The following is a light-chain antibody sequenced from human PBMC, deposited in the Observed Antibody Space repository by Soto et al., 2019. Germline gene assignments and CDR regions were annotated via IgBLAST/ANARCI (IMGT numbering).Light chain of an antibody. J-gene: IGKJ1*01. CDR2: AAA. CDR3: QQSYSTLWT. CDR1: QSISSY. V-gene: IGKV1-39*01. Sequence: DIQMTQSPSSLSASVGDRVTITCRASQSISSYLNWYQQKPGKAPKLLIYAAASLQSGVTSRFSGSGSGTDFTLTISSLQPEDFAIYYCQQSYSTLWTFGQGTKVEIK.